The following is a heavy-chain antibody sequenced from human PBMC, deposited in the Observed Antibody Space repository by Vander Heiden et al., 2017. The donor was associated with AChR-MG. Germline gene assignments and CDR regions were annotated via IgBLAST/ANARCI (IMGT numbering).Heavy chain of an antibody. J-gene: IGHJ4*02. CDR3: ARDRIVGATTFDY. D-gene: IGHD1-26*01. CDR1: GFTFSSYA. CDR2: ISYDGSNK. Sequence: QVQPLQSGGGVFQPWRSLSPSCAASGFTFSSYAKHWVRQAPGKGLEWVAVISYDGSNKYYADSVKGRFTISRDNSKNTLYLQMNSLRAEDTAVYYCARDRIVGATTFDYWGQGTLVTVSS. V-gene: IGHV3-30-3*01.